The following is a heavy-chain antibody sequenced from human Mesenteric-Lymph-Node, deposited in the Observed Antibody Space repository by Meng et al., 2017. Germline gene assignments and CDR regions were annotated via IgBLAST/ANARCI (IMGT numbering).Heavy chain of an antibody. CDR3: ARVPLLAVAGGGYYYYGMDV. CDR2: ISHSGSP. J-gene: IGHJ6*02. Sequence: SETLSLTCTVSGGSISNGGYYWSWIRQYPGKGLEWIGYISHSGSPYYNPSLKSRTTISGDTSENQFSLNLNSVTAADTAVYYCARVPLLAVAGGGYYYYGMDVWGQGTTVTVSS. D-gene: IGHD6-19*01. CDR1: GGSISNGGYY. V-gene: IGHV4-31*03.